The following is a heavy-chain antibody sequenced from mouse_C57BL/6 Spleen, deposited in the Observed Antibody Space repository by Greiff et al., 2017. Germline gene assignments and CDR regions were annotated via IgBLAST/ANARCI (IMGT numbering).Heavy chain of an antibody. Sequence: EVQLVESGEGLVKPGGSLKLSCAASGFTFSSYAMSWVRQTPEKRLEWVAYISSGGDYIYYADTVKGRFTISRDNAMNTLYLQMSSRKSEDTAMYYCTRESPSYYSLMDDGGQGTSVTVSS. CDR3: TRESPSYYSLMDD. J-gene: IGHJ4*01. V-gene: IGHV5-9-1*02. CDR1: GFTFSSYA. D-gene: IGHD2-12*01. CDR2: ISSGGDYI.